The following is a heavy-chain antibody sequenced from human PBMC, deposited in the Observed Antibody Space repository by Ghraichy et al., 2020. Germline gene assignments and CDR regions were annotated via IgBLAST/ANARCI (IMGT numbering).Heavy chain of an antibody. D-gene: IGHD5-24*01. CDR1: GFTFSSYW. J-gene: IGHJ4*02. V-gene: IGHV3-74*01. CDR3: ARVTVEMATRD. Sequence: GGSLRLSCAASGFTFSSYWMHWVRQAPGKGLVWVSRINSDGSSTSYADSVKGRFTISRDNAKNTLYLQMNSLRAEDTAVYYCARVTVEMATRDWGQGTLVTVSS. CDR2: INSDGSST.